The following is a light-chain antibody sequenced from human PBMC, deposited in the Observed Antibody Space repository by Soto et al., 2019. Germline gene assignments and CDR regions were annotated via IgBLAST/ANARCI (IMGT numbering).Light chain of an antibody. CDR3: AAWDDSLNGYV. J-gene: IGLJ1*01. CDR2: SNN. Sequence: QSVLTQPHLASGPSGQRETISCSGSSSNIGSNTVNWYQQLPGTAPKLLIYSNNQRPSGVPDRFSGSKSGTSASLAISGLQSEDEADYYCAAWDDSLNGYVFGTGT. V-gene: IGLV1-44*01. CDR1: SSNIGSNT.